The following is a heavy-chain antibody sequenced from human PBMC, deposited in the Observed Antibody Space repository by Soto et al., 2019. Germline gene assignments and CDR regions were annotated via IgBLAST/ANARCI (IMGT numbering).Heavy chain of an antibody. V-gene: IGHV4-34*01. CDR3: ARFSMGTSAFDI. Sequence: SETLSLTCAVYGGSFSGYYWSWIRQPPGKGLEWIGEINHSGSTNYNPSLKSRVTISVDTSKNQFSLKLSSVTAAVTAVYYCARFSMGTSAFDIWGQGTMVTVSS. CDR2: INHSGST. CDR1: GGSFSGYY. J-gene: IGHJ3*02. D-gene: IGHD7-27*01.